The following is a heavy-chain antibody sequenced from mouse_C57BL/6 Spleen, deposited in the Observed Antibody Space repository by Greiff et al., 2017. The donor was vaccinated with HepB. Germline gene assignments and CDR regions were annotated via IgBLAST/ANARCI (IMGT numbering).Heavy chain of an antibody. Sequence: EVQLVESGGGLVKPGGSLKLSCAASGFTFSDYGMHWVRQAPEKGLEWVAYISSGSSTIYYADTVKGRFTISRDNAKNTLFLQMTSLRSEDTAMYYCAPSTVVAPYAMDYWGQGTSVTVSS. J-gene: IGHJ4*01. CDR3: APSTVVAPYAMDY. V-gene: IGHV5-17*01. CDR1: GFTFSDYG. CDR2: ISSGSSTI. D-gene: IGHD1-1*01.